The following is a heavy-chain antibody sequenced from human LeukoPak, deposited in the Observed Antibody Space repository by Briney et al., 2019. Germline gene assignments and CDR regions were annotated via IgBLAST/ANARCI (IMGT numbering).Heavy chain of an antibody. V-gene: IGHV4-39*07. CDR3: ARAYPRWRDY. CDR1: GGSISSSSYY. Sequence: MTSETLSLTCTVSGGSISSSSYYWGWIRQPPGKGLEWIGSIYYSGSTYYNPSLKSRVTISVDTSKNQFSLKLSSVTAADTAVYYCARAYPRWRDYWGQGTLVTVSS. D-gene: IGHD4-23*01. CDR2: IYYSGST. J-gene: IGHJ4*02.